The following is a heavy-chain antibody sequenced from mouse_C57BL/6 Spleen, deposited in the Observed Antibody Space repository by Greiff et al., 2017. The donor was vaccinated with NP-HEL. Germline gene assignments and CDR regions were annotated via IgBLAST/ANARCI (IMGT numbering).Heavy chain of an antibody. CDR1: GYAFSSSW. CDR2: IYPGDGDT. J-gene: IGHJ4*01. V-gene: IGHV1-82*01. CDR3: ASSYGSYAMDY. D-gene: IGHD2-9*01. Sequence: VQLQQSGPELVKPGASVKISCKASGYAFSSSWMNWVKQRPGKGLEWIGRIYPGDGDTNYNGKFKGKATLTVDKSSRTAYMQLSSLTSEDSAVYCSASSYGSYAMDYWGQGTSVTVSS.